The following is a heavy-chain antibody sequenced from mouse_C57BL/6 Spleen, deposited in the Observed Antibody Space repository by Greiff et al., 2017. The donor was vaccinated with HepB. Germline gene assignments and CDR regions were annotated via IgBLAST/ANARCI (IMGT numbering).Heavy chain of an antibody. V-gene: IGHV1-55*01. CDR2: IYPCSGST. D-gene: IGHD1-1*01. CDR3: ARIVATDYYAMDY. J-gene: IGHJ4*01. Sequence: QVQLQQPGAELVKPGASVKMSCKASGYTFTSYWITWVKQRPGQCLEWIGYIYPCSGSTNYNEQFKSKAKLTVDTSSSTAYMQLSSRTSEDSAVYYCARIVATDYYAMDYWGQGTSVTVSS. CDR1: GYTFTSYW.